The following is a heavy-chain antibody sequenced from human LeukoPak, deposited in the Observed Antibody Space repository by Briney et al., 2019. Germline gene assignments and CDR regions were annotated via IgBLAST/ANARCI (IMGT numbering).Heavy chain of an antibody. V-gene: IGHV3-23*01. CDR1: GFTFSSYA. Sequence: GGSLRLSCAASGFTFSSYAMSWVRQAPGKGLEWVSAISGSGGSTYYADSVKGRFTISRDNSKNTLYLQMNSLRAEDTAVYYCAAGYSSSWYGDYWGQGTLVTVSS. CDR2: ISGSGGST. D-gene: IGHD6-13*01. CDR3: AAGYSSSWYGDY. J-gene: IGHJ4*02.